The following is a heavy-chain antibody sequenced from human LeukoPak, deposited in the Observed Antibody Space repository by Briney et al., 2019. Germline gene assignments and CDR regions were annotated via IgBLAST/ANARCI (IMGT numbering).Heavy chain of an antibody. CDR3: AREDSSGYPGWFDP. CDR2: IYYSGST. D-gene: IGHD3-22*01. Sequence: PSQTLSLTCTVSGGSISSGGYYWSWIRQHPGKGLEWMGYIYYSGSTYYNPSLKSRVTISVDTSKNRFSLKLSSVTAADTAVYYCAREDSSGYPGWFDPWGQGTLVTVSS. CDR1: GGSISSGGYY. V-gene: IGHV4-31*03. J-gene: IGHJ5*02.